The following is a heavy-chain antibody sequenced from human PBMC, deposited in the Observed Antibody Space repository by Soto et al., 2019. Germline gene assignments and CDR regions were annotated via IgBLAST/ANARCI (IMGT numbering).Heavy chain of an antibody. CDR2: IIPIFGTA. CDR1: GGTFSSYA. V-gene: IGHV1-69*13. D-gene: IGHD3-10*01. J-gene: IGHJ4*02. CDR3: ARDRIWDYGSEDDY. Sequence: VKVSCKASGGTFSSYAISWVRQAPGQGLEWMGGIIPIFGTANYAQKFQGRVTITADESTSTACMELSSLRSEDTAVYYCARDRIWDYGSEDDYWGQGTLVTVSS.